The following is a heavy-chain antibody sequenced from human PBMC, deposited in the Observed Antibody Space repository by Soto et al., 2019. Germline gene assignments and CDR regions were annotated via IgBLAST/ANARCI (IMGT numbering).Heavy chain of an antibody. CDR2: ISGSGGST. Sequence: GGSLRLSCAASGFTFSSYAVSWVRQAPGKGLEWVSAISGSGGSTYYADSVKGRFTISRDNSKNTLYLQMNSLRAEDTAVYYCAKGTPWYYDSSGYYLPLDYWGQGTLVTVSS. CDR1: GFTFSSYA. CDR3: AKGTPWYYDSSGYYLPLDY. J-gene: IGHJ4*02. D-gene: IGHD3-22*01. V-gene: IGHV3-23*01.